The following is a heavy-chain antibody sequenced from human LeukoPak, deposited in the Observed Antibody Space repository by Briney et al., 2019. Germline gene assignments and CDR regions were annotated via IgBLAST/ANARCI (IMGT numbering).Heavy chain of an antibody. V-gene: IGHV3-23*01. CDR3: AKDRGYDFWSGYDKYDAFDI. J-gene: IGHJ3*02. D-gene: IGHD3-3*01. Sequence: PGGSLRLSCAASGFTFSSYAMSWVRQAPGKGLERVSAISGSGGSTYYADSVKGRFTISRDNSKNTLYLQMNSLRAEDTAVYYCAKDRGYDFWSGYDKYDAFDIWGQGTMVTVSS. CDR2: ISGSGGST. CDR1: GFTFSSYA.